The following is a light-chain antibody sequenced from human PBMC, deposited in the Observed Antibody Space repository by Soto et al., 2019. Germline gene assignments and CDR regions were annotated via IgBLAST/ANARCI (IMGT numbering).Light chain of an antibody. V-gene: IGKV1-27*01. Sequence: DIQMTQSPSSLSASIGDRVTITCRASEGFSNYLALFQQKPGKAPSLLIYAASTLQSGVPSRFSGSGYGTDFTLTINNLQPDDVATYYCQKYNNGGPLTFGGGTKVDIK. CDR1: EGFSNY. J-gene: IGKJ4*01. CDR2: AAS. CDR3: QKYNNGGPLT.